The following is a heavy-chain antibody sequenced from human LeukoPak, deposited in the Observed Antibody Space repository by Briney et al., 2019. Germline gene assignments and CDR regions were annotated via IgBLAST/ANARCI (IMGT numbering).Heavy chain of an antibody. Sequence: GGSLRLSCEASGFTFSSYAMGWVRQAPGKGLEWISGISGTADRTYYSDSVKGRFTISRDSSKKTLFLQMNSLTVEDAAVYFCVKGGVTIIREPGHWGQGTLVTVAS. CDR3: VKGGVTIIREPGH. V-gene: IGHV3-23*01. CDR1: GFTFSSYA. D-gene: IGHD3-16*02. J-gene: IGHJ4*02. CDR2: ISGTADRT.